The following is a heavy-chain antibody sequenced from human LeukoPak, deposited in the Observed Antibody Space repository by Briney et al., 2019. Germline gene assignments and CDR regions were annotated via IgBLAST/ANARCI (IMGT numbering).Heavy chain of an antibody. CDR1: GYTFTGYY. D-gene: IGHD5-12*01. CDR3: ARGGWLRKYFDY. CDR2: INPNSGGT. J-gene: IGHJ4*02. Sequence: ASVKVSCKASGYTFTGYYIYWVRQAPGQGLEWMGWINPNSGGTNYAQKFQGRVTMTRNTSISTAYMELSSLRSEDTAVYYCARGGWLRKYFDYWGQGTLVTVSS. V-gene: IGHV1-2*02.